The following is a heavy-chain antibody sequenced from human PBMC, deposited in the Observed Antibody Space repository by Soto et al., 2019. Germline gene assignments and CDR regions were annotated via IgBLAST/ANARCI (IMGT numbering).Heavy chain of an antibody. Sequence: PSETLSLTCTVSGASITYGAYSWSWIRQTPGKGLEWIGYINHLETTFYNPSFESRLTLSIDRTKNQFSLNLKSMSAADRAVYFCARGGGFDSFDYGGQGILVTVSS. D-gene: IGHD3-10*01. CDR2: INHLETT. CDR1: GASITYGAYS. J-gene: IGHJ4*02. V-gene: IGHV4-30-2*01. CDR3: ARGGGFDSFDY.